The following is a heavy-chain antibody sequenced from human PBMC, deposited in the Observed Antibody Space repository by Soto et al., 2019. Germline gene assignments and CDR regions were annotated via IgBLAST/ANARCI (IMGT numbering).Heavy chain of an antibody. J-gene: IGHJ4*02. D-gene: IGHD4-17*01. V-gene: IGHV1-18*01. CDR1: GYTFTTFA. CDR3: ARDRSDYAFDY. Sequence: ASVKVFCKASGYTFTTFAITWVRQAPGQGLEWMGWISAYNDNTNYAQKFQGRVSMTTDTSTTTAYMELRGLRFDDTAVYYWARDRSDYAFDYWGQGTLVTVSS. CDR2: ISAYNDNT.